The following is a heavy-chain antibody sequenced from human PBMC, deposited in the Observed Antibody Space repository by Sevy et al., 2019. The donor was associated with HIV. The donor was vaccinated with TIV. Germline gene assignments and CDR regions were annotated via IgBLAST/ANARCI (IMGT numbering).Heavy chain of an antibody. J-gene: IGHJ5*02. V-gene: IGHV3-21*01. Sequence: GGSLRLSCAASGFIFRNYSMNWVRQAPGKGLEWVASISGSSTYMNHAGSVKGRFAISRDNAKNSLYLQMNSLRGEDTAIYYCARDVRGSMIRGVIGWFDPWGRGTLVTVSS. CDR2: ISGSSTYM. CDR1: GFIFRNYS. D-gene: IGHD3-10*01. CDR3: ARDVRGSMIRGVIGWFDP.